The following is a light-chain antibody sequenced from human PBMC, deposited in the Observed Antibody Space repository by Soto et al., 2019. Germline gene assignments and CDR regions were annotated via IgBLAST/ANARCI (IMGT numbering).Light chain of an antibody. J-gene: IGKJ4*01. CDR1: QSILSSSNNKHY. Sequence: DIVMTQSPDSLTVSLGERATINCKSSQSILSSSNNKHYLVWYQQKPGQPPKVLINWASTLESGVPDRVSCSESGAECTLTIAILQAEDVAVYYCPQYYSTPPTVGGAPNLDIK. CDR3: PQYYSTPPT. CDR2: WAS. V-gene: IGKV4-1*01.